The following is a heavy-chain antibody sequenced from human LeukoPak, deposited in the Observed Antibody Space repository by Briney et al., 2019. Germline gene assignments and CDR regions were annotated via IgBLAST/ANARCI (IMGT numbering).Heavy chain of an antibody. V-gene: IGHV1-18*01. CDR3: ARDHRQWLVREFDC. Sequence: GASVKVSCKASGYTFTSYGISWVRQAPGQGLEWMGWISTYNGNTNYAQKLQGRVTMTTDTSTSTAYMELRSLRSDDTAVYYCARDHRQWLVREFDCWGQGTLVTVSS. CDR2: ISTYNGNT. J-gene: IGHJ4*02. D-gene: IGHD6-19*01. CDR1: GYTFTSYG.